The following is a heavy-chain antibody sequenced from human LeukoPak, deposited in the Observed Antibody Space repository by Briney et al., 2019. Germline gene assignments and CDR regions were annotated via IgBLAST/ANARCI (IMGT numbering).Heavy chain of an antibody. D-gene: IGHD2/OR15-2a*01. CDR3: GSTISNDAFDI. V-gene: IGHV3-30*04. J-gene: IGHJ3*02. CDR1: GFTFSSYA. CDR2: ISYDGSNK. Sequence: GGSLRLSCAASGFTFSSYAMHWVRQAPGKGLEWVAVISYDGSNKYYADSVKGRFTISRDNSKNTLYLQMNSLRAEDTAVYYCGSTISNDAFDIWGQGTMVTVSS.